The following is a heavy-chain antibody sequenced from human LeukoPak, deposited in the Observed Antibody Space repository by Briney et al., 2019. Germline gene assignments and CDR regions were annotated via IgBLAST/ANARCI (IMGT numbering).Heavy chain of an antibody. V-gene: IGHV1-46*01. CDR3: ARDGIVVGDTLYYFDY. CDR1: GYTFTRYY. Sequence: ASVKVSCKASGYTFTRYYMYWVRQAPGQGLEWMGIINPSGGTTNYAQKFQGRVTMTRDTSTSTAYMELRSLRSDDTAVYYCARDGIVVGDTLYYFDYWGQGTLVTVSS. D-gene: IGHD1-26*01. CDR2: INPSGGTT. J-gene: IGHJ4*02.